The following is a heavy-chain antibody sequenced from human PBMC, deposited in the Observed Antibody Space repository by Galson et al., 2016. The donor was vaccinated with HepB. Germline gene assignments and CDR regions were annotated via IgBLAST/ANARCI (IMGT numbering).Heavy chain of an antibody. J-gene: IGHJ2*01. CDR1: GGSISSGGYY. D-gene: IGHD2-8*02. CDR2: IYTGGST. CDR3: SRERDCAGGNCYFMGGPHFWHYDL. V-gene: IGHV4-31*01. Sequence: TLSLTCTVSGGSISSGGYYWTWIRQFPGKGLEWIGYIYTGGSTDYNPSLKSPAYISIAPSQNQFTLMLSSLPAADTAVYLCSRERDCAGGNCYFMGGPHFWHYDLWGRGTLVTVSS.